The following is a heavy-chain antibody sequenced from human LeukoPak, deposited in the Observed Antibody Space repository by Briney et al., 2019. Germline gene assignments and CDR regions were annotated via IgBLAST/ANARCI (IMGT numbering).Heavy chain of an antibody. CDR1: GFTFSDYY. CDR2: ISSSGNTI. CDR3: AGRGDSSGYNYIDY. Sequence: GGSLRLSXAASGFTFSDYYMNWIRQAPGKGLEWVSYISSSGNTIYYADSVKGRFTISRDNAKNSLYLQVNSLRAEDTALYYCAGRGDSSGYNYIDYWGQGTLATVSS. J-gene: IGHJ4*02. V-gene: IGHV3-11*04. D-gene: IGHD3-22*01.